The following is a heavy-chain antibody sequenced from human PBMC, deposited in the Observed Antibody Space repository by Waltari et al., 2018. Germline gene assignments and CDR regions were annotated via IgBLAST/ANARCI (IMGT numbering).Heavy chain of an antibody. Sequence: QVQLQESGPGLVKPSQTLSLTCTVSGGSISSGGYYWSWIRQHPGKGLEWVSSISSSSSYIYYADSVKGRFTISRDNAKNSLYLQMNSLRAEDTAVYYCARDTVTSRTFHYYGMDVWGQGTTVTVSS. CDR2: ISSSSSYI. D-gene: IGHD4-17*01. J-gene: IGHJ6*02. CDR3: ARDTVTSRTFHYYGMDV. CDR1: GGSISSGGYY. V-gene: IGHV3-11*06.